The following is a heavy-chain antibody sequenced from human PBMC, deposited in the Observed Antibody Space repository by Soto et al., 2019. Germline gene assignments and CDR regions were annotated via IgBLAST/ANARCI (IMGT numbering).Heavy chain of an antibody. Sequence: GGSLRLSCAASGFTFSGYSLSWVRQAPGKGLEWVSAISGIGGSTYSADSVKGRFIISRDNSKNTPYLQMNSMRAEDTAVYYCADSFRSGYLGADYWGQGTLVTVSS. CDR1: GFTFSGYS. CDR2: ISGIGGST. J-gene: IGHJ4*02. V-gene: IGHV3-23*01. CDR3: ADSFRSGYLGADY. D-gene: IGHD3-3*01.